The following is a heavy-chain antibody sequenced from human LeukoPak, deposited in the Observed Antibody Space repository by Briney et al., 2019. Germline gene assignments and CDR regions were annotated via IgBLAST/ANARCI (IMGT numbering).Heavy chain of an antibody. V-gene: IGHV1-46*01. J-gene: IGHJ3*02. CDR1: GYTFTGYY. Sequence: ASVTVSCTASGYTFTGYYMHWVRQAPGQGLEWMGMINPSGGSTSYAHKFQGRVTITRDTATSTVYMELSSLSSEDTAVYYGARGGRERYSSGWTDAFDIWGQGTMVTVSS. CDR3: ARGGRERYSSGWTDAFDI. D-gene: IGHD6-19*01. CDR2: INPSGGST.